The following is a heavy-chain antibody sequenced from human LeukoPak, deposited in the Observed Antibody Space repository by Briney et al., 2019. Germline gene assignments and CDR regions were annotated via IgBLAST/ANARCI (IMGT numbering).Heavy chain of an antibody. Sequence: PGGSLRLSCAASGFTFSSYGMNWVRQAPGKGLEWVSSISSSSSYIYYADSVKGRFTISRDNAKNSLYLQMNSLRAEDTAVYYCARGDDYGDYFARANWFDPWGQGTLVTVSS. CDR2: ISSSSSYI. CDR3: ARGDDYGDYFARANWFDP. D-gene: IGHD4-17*01. CDR1: GFTFSSYG. V-gene: IGHV3-21*01. J-gene: IGHJ5*02.